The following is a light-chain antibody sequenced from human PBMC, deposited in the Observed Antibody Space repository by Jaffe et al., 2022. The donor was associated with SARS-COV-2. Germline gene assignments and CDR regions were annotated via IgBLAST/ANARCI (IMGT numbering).Light chain of an antibody. V-gene: IGKV3-11*01. CDR2: DAS. Sequence: EILLTQSPATLSLSPGERATLSCRASQSVRRYLAWYQQKPGQAPRLLIYDASNRATGIPARFSGSGSGTDFTLTISSLAPEDFAVYYCQQRSSWPQTFGQGTKVEIK. J-gene: IGKJ1*01. CDR3: QQRSSWPQT. CDR1: QSVRRY.